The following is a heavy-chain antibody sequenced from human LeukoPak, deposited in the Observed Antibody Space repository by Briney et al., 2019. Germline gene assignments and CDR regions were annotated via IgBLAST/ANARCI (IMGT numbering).Heavy chain of an antibody. CDR2: INHSGST. CDR1: GGSFSGYY. D-gene: IGHD5-18*01. J-gene: IGHJ4*02. CDR3: ASRTAMVTWAY. V-gene: IGHV4-34*01. Sequence: PSETLSLTCAVYGGSFSGYYWSWIRQPPGKGLEWIGEINHSGSTNYNPSLTSRVTISVDTSKNQFSLKLSSVTAADTAVYYCASRTAMVTWAYWGQGTLVTVSS.